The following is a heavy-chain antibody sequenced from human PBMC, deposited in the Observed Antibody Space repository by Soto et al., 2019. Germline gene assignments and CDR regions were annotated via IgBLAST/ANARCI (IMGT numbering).Heavy chain of an antibody. D-gene: IGHD2-21*01. CDR3: ASEYSDGWFDT. J-gene: IGHJ5*02. CDR2: ISYDGSNK. V-gene: IGHV3-30-3*01. CDR1: GFTFSIYA. Sequence: QVQLVESGGGVVQPGRSLRLSCAASGFTFSIYAMHWVRQAPGKGLEWVAVISYDGSNKYYADSVKGRFTISRDNSKNTVHMKMNRLGAEDSAEYYGASEYSDGWFDTWGQGTLVTVSS.